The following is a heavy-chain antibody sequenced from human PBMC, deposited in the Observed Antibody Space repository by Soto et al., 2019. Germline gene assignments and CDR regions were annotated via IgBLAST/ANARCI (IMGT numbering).Heavy chain of an antibody. J-gene: IGHJ4*02. CDR1: GGTFSSYA. CDR2: ITPIFGTA. Sequence: SVKVSCKASGGTFSSYAISWVRQAPGQGLEWMGGITPIFGTANYAQKFQGRVTITADESTSTAYMELRSLRSEDTAVYYCARGVHYDSSGYYYFYWGQGTLVTVSS. D-gene: IGHD3-22*01. CDR3: ARGVHYDSSGYYYFY. V-gene: IGHV1-69*13.